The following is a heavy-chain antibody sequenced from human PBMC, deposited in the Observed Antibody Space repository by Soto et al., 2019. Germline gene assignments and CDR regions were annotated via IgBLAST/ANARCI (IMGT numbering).Heavy chain of an antibody. CDR2: INPNSGST. J-gene: IGHJ6*02. CDR3: ARDFSWIQPPYSYYYFGMDV. Sequence: ASVKVSCKASVYTFTGCYIHWVRQAPGQGVGWMGGINPNSGSTNYARKFQGRDTMTSDTSITTAYIELSRLNSDDTAVYYCARDFSWIQPPYSYYYFGMDVWGQGTMVTVSS. CDR1: VYTFTGCY. V-gene: IGHV1-2*02. D-gene: IGHD5-18*01.